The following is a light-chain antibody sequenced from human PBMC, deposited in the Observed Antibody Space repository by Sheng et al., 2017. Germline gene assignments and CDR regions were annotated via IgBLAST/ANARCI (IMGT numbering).Light chain of an antibody. CDR2: DAS. Sequence: EIVLTQSPATLSLSPGERATLSCRASQSVSNYLAWYQQTPGQAPRLLIYDASNRATGIPARFSGSGSGTDFTLTISSLEAEDFAVYYCQQYATSLMYTFGQGTKVEIK. J-gene: IGKJ2*01. CDR1: QSVSNY. CDR3: QQYATSLMYT. V-gene: IGKV3-11*01.